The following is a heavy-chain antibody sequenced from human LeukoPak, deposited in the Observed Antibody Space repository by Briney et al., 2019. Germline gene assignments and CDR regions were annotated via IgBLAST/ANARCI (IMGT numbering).Heavy chain of an antibody. CDR3: ARQYWNYFIRDAFDT. CDR1: GGTFSSYA. Sequence: SVKVSCKTSGGTFSSYAISWVRQAPGQGLEWMGGVIPLFGTANYAQKFQGRVTITADKSTSTAHMELSSLRSEDTAVYYCARQYWNYFIRDAFDTWGHGTIVTVSS. V-gene: IGHV1-69*06. D-gene: IGHD1-7*01. CDR2: VIPLFGTA. J-gene: IGHJ3*02.